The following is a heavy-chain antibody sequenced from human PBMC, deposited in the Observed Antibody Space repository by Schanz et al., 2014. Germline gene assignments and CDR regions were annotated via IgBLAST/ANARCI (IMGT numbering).Heavy chain of an antibody. CDR1: GYNFNRHD. Sequence: QVQLVQSGPEVKKPGASVRLSCKASGYNFNRHDISWVRQAPGQGLEWVAWISPYNGNTAYAQNLKGRVRMTTDTSTATAYMELRSLTSDDTAVYYCARDRVYRFLKGENRFYFDYWGQGTLVIVSS. J-gene: IGHJ4*02. V-gene: IGHV1-18*04. D-gene: IGHD3-3*01. CDR3: ARDRVYRFLKGENRFYFDY. CDR2: ISPYNGNT.